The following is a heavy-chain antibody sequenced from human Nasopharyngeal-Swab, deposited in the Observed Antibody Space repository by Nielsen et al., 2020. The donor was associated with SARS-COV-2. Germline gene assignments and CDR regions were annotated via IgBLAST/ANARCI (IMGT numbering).Heavy chain of an antibody. CDR1: EYAFTAYY. Sequence: SVKVSCKASEYAFTAYYMHWVRQAPGQGLEWMGGIVPALGLPNYAQKFRGRVTISADRSTTTSYSELSSLRSEDTAIYYCAREGEYGAYDAPDYWGQGTLVTVSS. J-gene: IGHJ4*02. CDR2: IVPALGLP. V-gene: IGHV1-69*10. D-gene: IGHD5-12*01. CDR3: AREGEYGAYDAPDY.